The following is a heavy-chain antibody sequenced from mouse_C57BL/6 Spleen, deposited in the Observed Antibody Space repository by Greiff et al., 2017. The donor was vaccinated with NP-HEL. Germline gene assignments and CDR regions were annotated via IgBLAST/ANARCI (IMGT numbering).Heavy chain of an antibody. D-gene: IGHD2-3*01. CDR2: ISDGGSYT. Sequence: EVKLVESGGGLVKPGGSLKLSCAASGFTFSSYAMSWVRQTPEKRLEWVATISDGGSYTYYPDNVKGRFTISRDNAKNNLYLQMSHLKSEDTAMYYCARDGYYGDWYFDVWGTGTTVTVSS. V-gene: IGHV5-4*01. CDR3: ARDGYYGDWYFDV. J-gene: IGHJ1*03. CDR1: GFTFSSYA.